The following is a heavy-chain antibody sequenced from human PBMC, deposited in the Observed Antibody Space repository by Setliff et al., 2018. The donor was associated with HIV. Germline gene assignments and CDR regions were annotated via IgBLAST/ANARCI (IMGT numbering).Heavy chain of an antibody. CDR1: GGSVNRTNFY. CDR2: VYYTGAT. V-gene: IGHV4-39*07. CDR3: ASWGAGGNSGFDY. D-gene: IGHD2-21*01. Sequence: SETLSLTCTVSGGSVNRTNFYWAWIRQPPGKGLEWLGNVYYTGATYVHPSLNSRVTVSIDASKNQFSVKMRSVTAADTAVYYGASWGAGGNSGFDYWGRGTLVTVSS. J-gene: IGHJ4*02.